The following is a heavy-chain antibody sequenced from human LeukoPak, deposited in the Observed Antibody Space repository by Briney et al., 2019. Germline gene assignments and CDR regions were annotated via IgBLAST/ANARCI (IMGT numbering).Heavy chain of an antibody. D-gene: IGHD3-9*01. V-gene: IGHV1-46*01. CDR3: ARALSYYDISSWFDP. Sequence: ASVKVSCKASGYTFTNYYIHWVRQAPGQGLEWMGIINPSGGSTNFAQKFQGRVTMTTDTSTITVYMELSSLRSDDTAVYYCARALSYYDISSWFDPWGQGTLVTVSS. CDR2: INPSGGST. J-gene: IGHJ5*02. CDR1: GYTFTNYY.